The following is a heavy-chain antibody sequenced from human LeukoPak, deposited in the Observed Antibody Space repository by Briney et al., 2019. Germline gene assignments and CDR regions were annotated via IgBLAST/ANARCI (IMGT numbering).Heavy chain of an antibody. CDR3: ARAYPGYSSGWYVYWFDP. Sequence: PSETLSLTCAVYGGSFSGYYWSWIRQPPGKGLEWIGEINHSGSTNYNPSLKSRVTISVDTSKNQFSLKLSSVTAADTAVYYCARAYPGYSSGWYVYWFDPWGQGTLVTVSS. D-gene: IGHD6-19*01. J-gene: IGHJ5*02. CDR2: INHSGST. CDR1: GGSFSGYY. V-gene: IGHV4-34*01.